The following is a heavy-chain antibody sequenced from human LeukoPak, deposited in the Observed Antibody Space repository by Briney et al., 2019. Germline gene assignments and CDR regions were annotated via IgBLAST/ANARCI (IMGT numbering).Heavy chain of an antibody. Sequence: PSDTLSLTCTVSGDSSSTYYWSWFRQPPGKGLEWIGHISYSGDTNHNPSLKSRVTISVDTSKNQFSLLLSSVTAADTAVYYCARRTAYGSGLQQWGGGTLVTVSS. V-gene: IGHV4-59*08. CDR2: ISYSGDT. CDR3: ARRTAYGSGLQQ. D-gene: IGHD6-19*01. CDR1: GDSSSTYY. J-gene: IGHJ1*01.